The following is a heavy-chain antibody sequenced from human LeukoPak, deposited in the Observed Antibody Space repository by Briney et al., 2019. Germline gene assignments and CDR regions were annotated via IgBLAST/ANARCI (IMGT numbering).Heavy chain of an antibody. J-gene: IGHJ4*02. CDR2: IKSKTEGAAT. D-gene: IGHD3-10*01. CDR1: GFTFSDAW. CDR3: TTATMIRGVSDY. Sequence: GGSLRLSCADSGFTFSDAWMSWVRQAPGRGLEWVGRIKSKTEGAATDYAAPVKGRFTISRDDSKNTLFLQTNSLRTEDTAVYYCTTATMIRGVSDYWGQGTLVTVSS. V-gene: IGHV3-15*01.